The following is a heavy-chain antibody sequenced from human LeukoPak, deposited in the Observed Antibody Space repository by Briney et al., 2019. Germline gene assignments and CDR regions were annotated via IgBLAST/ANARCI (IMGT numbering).Heavy chain of an antibody. J-gene: IGHJ5*02. CDR1: GYSFTSYW. V-gene: IGHV5-51*01. CDR2: IYPGDSDT. Sequence: HGESLKISCKGSGYSFTSYWIGWVRQMPGKGLEWMGIIYPGDSDTRYSPSFQGQVTISADKSISTAYLQRSSLKASDTAMYYCARREGDYYGSGSYYEPWGQGTLVTVSS. D-gene: IGHD3-10*01. CDR3: ARREGDYYGSGSYYEP.